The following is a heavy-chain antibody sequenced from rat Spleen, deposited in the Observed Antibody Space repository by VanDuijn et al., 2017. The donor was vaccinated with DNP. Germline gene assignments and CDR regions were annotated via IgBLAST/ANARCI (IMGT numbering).Heavy chain of an antibody. V-gene: IGHV5-20*01. CDR1: GFTFSDYY. CDR3: TTELGDY. J-gene: IGHJ2*01. CDR2: ISYDGGST. Sequence: EVQLVESGGGLVQPGRSLKLSCAASGFTFSDYYMAWVRQAPTKGLEWVASISYDGGSTYYRESVKGRFTISRDNAKSTLYLQMDSLRSEDTATYYCTTELGDYWGQGVMVTVSS. D-gene: IGHD5-1*01.